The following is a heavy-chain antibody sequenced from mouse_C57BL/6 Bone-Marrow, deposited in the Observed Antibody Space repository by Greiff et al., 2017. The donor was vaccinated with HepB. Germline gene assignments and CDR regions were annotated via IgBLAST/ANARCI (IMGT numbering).Heavy chain of an antibody. V-gene: IGHV5-16*01. D-gene: IGHD2-1*01. CDR2: INYDGSST. CDR1: GFTFSDYY. Sequence: EVKVVESEGGLVQPGSSMKLSCTASGFTFSDYYMAWVRQVPEKGLEWVANINYDGSSTYYLDSLKSRFIISRDNAKNILYLQMSSLKSEDTATYYCARGEVPYGNYDYWGQGTTLTVSS. CDR3: ARGEVPYGNYDY. J-gene: IGHJ2*01.